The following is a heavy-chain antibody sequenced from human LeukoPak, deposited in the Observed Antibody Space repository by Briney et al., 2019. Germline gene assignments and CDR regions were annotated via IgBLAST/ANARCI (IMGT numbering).Heavy chain of an antibody. Sequence: GGSLRLSCAASGFTFSNAWMSWVRQAPGKGLEWVSVIYSGGSTYYADSVKGRFTISRDNSKNALYLQMNSLRAEDTAVYYCARDRGGWQPDAFDIWGQGTMVTVSS. CDR3: ARDRGGWQPDAFDI. J-gene: IGHJ3*02. D-gene: IGHD4-23*01. V-gene: IGHV3-66*01. CDR2: IYSGGST. CDR1: GFTFSNAW.